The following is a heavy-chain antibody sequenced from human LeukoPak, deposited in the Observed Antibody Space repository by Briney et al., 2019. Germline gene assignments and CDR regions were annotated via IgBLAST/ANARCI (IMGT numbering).Heavy chain of an antibody. CDR1: GFTFSSYW. Sequence: GGSLRLSCAASGFTFSSYWMHWVRQAPGKGLVWVSRINSDGSSTTYADSVKGRFTISRDNAKNALYLQMNSLRAEDTAVYFCARGSGWLYYFDYWGQGTLVTVSS. J-gene: IGHJ4*02. CDR2: INSDGSST. V-gene: IGHV3-74*01. D-gene: IGHD6-19*01. CDR3: ARGSGWLYYFDY.